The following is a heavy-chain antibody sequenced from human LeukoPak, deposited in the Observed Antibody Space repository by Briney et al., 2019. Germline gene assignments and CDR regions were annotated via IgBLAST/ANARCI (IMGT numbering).Heavy chain of an antibody. CDR2: INPNSGGT. CDR1: GYTFTGCY. D-gene: IGHD3-10*01. J-gene: IGHJ5*02. CDR3: ARGRVVRGVIIPHWFDP. V-gene: IGHV1-2*02. Sequence: GASVKVSCKASGYTFTGCYMHWVRQAPGQGLEWMGWINPNSGGTNYAQKFQGRVTMTRDTSISTAYMELSRLRSDDTAVYYCARGRVVRGVIIPHWFDPWGQETLVTVSS.